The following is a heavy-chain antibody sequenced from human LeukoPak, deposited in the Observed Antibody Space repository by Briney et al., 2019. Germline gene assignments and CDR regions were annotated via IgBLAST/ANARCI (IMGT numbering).Heavy chain of an antibody. Sequence: GSLRLSCAASGFTFSDYYMTWIRQTPGKGLEWVSYISISGTTTFYVDSVKGRFTLSRDNTKNSLYLQMNSLRAEDTAMYYCARGTMASDFWGQGTLVTVSS. CDR2: ISISGTTT. J-gene: IGHJ4*02. CDR1: GFTFSDYY. CDR3: ARGTMASDF. D-gene: IGHD3-10*01. V-gene: IGHV3-11*01.